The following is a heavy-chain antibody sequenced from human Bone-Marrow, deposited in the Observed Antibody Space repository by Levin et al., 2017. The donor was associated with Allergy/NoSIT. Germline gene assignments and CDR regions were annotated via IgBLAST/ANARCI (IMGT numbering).Heavy chain of an antibody. D-gene: IGHD3-9*01. V-gene: IGHV4-34*01. J-gene: IGHJ3*01. CDR2: ISHRGTI. CDR1: GGSVNDYY. CDR3: ARGWPYYDISISSWTGVFDV. Sequence: PSETLSLTCGVSGGSVNDYYWTWVRQSPGKGLEWLGEISHRGTINYNPSLKSRVTFSVDTSKDQFSLRLTSVTAADTAVYSCARGWPYYDISISSWTGVFDVWGQGTMVSVFS.